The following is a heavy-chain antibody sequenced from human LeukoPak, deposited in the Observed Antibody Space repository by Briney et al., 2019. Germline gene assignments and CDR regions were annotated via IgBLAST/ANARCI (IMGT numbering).Heavy chain of an antibody. CDR2: IYYSGST. Sequence: SETLSLTCTVSGGSISSYYWSWIRQPPGKVLEWIGTIYYSGSTYYNPSLKSRVTISVDTSKNQFSLKLSSVTAADTAVYYCAGQPYGDYDYWGQGTLVTVSS. V-gene: IGHV4-59*08. CDR3: AGQPYGDYDY. CDR1: GGSISSYY. J-gene: IGHJ4*02. D-gene: IGHD4-17*01.